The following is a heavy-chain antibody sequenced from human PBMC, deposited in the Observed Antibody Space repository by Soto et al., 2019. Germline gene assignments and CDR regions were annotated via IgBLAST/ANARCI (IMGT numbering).Heavy chain of an antibody. CDR3: ARDYDSSGYYYQY. D-gene: IGHD3-22*01. J-gene: IGHJ4*02. CDR1: GGSITTYY. CDR2: MFYSGST. V-gene: IGHV4-59*01. Sequence: SETLSLTCTVSGGSITTYYWSWIRQPPGKGLEWIGYMFYSGSTNYNPSLKSRVTISVDTSKNQFSLKLSSVTAADTAVYYCARDYDSSGYYYQYWGQGALVTVSS.